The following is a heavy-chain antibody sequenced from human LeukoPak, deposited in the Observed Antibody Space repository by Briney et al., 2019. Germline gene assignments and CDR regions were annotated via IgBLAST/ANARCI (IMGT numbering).Heavy chain of an antibody. Sequence: SETLSLTCTVSGGSISSGGYYWSWIRQHPGKGLEWIGYIYYSGSTYYNPSLKSRVTISVDTSKNQFSLKLSSVTAADTAVYYCAREGTTGAFDIWGQGAMVTVSS. CDR2: IYYSGST. CDR3: AREGTTGAFDI. V-gene: IGHV4-31*03. J-gene: IGHJ3*02. D-gene: IGHD1-1*01. CDR1: GGSISSGGYY.